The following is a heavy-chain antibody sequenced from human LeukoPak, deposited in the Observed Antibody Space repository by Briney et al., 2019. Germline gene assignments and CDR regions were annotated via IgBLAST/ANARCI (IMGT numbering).Heavy chain of an antibody. CDR1: GFSFSSYN. V-gene: IGHV3-21*06. CDR2: ITSSSSYI. Sequence: SGGSLRLSCAASGFSFSSYNMNWVRQAPGKGPEWVSSITSSSSYIYYADSVKGRFTISRDNAKNSLYLQMDSLRVEDTAVYYCARGNEDIVVVVAASDFFDYWGQGTLVTVSS. D-gene: IGHD2-15*01. J-gene: IGHJ4*02. CDR3: ARGNEDIVVVVAASDFFDY.